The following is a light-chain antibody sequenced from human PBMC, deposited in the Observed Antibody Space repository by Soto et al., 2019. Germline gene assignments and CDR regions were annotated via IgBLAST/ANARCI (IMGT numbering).Light chain of an antibody. Sequence: EIVLTRSPATLSLSPGERATLSCVASQSVSSSYLAWYQQKPGLAPRLLIFDASRRATGIPDRFSGSGSGTDFTITISRPEPEDFAVYYGHQYGSSPTFGQSTKLEIK. J-gene: IGKJ2*01. V-gene: IGKV3D-20*01. CDR3: HQYGSSPT. CDR2: DAS. CDR1: QSVSSSY.